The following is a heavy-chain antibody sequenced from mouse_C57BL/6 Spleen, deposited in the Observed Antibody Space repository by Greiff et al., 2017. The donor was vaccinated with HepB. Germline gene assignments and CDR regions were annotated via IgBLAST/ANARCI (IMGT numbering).Heavy chain of an antibody. J-gene: IGHJ3*01. CDR2: ISSGGSYT. CDR1: GFTFSSYG. Sequence: VQLVESGGDLVKPGGSLKLSCAASGFTFSSYGMSWVRQTPDKRLEWVATISSGGSYTYYPDSVKGRFTISRDNAKNTLYLQMSSLKSEDTAMYYCARPDYGSSYGFAYWGQGTLVTVSA. CDR3: ARPDYGSSYGFAY. V-gene: IGHV5-6*01. D-gene: IGHD1-1*01.